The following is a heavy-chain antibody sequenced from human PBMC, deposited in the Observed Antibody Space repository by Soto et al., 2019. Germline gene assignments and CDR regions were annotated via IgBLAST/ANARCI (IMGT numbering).Heavy chain of an antibody. J-gene: IGHJ4*02. Sequence: EVQLVESGGGLVKPGGSLRLSCAASGFTFSTYSMNWVRHAPGKGLEWVSYISSSSTYIYYADSVKGRFTISRDNAKNSLYLQMNSLRAEDTAVYYCLIAVAGSFAPDYWGQGTLVTVSS. V-gene: IGHV3-21*01. CDR1: GFTFSTYS. CDR3: LIAVAGSFAPDY. CDR2: ISSSSTYI. D-gene: IGHD6-19*01.